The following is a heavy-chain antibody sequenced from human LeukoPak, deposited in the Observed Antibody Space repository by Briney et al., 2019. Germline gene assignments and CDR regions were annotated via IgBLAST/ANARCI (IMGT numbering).Heavy chain of an antibody. CDR2: LYHGGST. CDR1: GFTVSTNY. CDR3: ARAWEGWRGYYYGMDV. V-gene: IGHV3-53*01. Sequence: GGSLRLSCAASGFTVSTNYMSWVRQAPGKGLEWVSVLYHGGSTYYADSVKGRFTISRDNSKNTLYLQMNSLRAEDTAVYYCARAWEGWRGYYYGMDVWGQGTTVTVSS. J-gene: IGHJ6*02. D-gene: IGHD6-19*01.